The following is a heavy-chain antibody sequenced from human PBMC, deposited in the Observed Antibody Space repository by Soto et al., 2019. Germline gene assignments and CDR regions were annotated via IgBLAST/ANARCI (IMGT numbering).Heavy chain of an antibody. V-gene: IGHV3-23*01. CDR2: ISGSGGST. J-gene: IGHJ6*04. CDR1: GFTFSSYA. D-gene: IGHD6-6*01. Sequence: GGSLRLSWAASGFTFSSYAMSWVRQAPGKGLEWVSAISGSGGSTYYADSVKGRFTISRDNSKNTLYLQMNSLRAEDTAVYYCAKFSLFEYSSSSYYYYYGMDVWGKGTTVTVSS. CDR3: AKFSLFEYSSSSYYYYYGMDV.